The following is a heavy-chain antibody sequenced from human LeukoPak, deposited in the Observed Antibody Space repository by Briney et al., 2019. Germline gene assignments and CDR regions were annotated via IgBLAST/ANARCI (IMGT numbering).Heavy chain of an antibody. CDR2: IIPIFGSA. CDR1: GGTFRRFA. Sequence: SVKVSCKASGGTFRRFAMSWVRQAPGQGLEWMGGIIPIFGSANYAQKFQGRVTITADESTSTAYMELSNLRSEDTAVYYCARVVTPRYCTSTSCYSKGWFDPWGQGTLVTVSS. CDR3: ARVVTPRYCTSTSCYSKGWFDP. J-gene: IGHJ5*02. V-gene: IGHV1-69*13. D-gene: IGHD2-2*01.